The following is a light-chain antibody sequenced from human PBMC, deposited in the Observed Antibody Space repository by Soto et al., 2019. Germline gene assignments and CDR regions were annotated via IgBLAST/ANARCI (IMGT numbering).Light chain of an antibody. J-gene: IGKJ1*01. Sequence: ENVLTQSPGTLSLTPGERATLSCRASQSVSSNYLAWYQQKPGQAPRLLIYGASSRATGIPDRFSGSGSGTKFTLTISSLQPEDFAVYYCQQRSNWPQTFGQGTKV. V-gene: IGKV3D-20*02. CDR3: QQRSNWPQT. CDR2: GAS. CDR1: QSVSSNY.